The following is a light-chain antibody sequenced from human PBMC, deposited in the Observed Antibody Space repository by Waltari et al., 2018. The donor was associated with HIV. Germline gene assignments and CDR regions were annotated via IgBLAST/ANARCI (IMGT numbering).Light chain of an antibody. J-gene: IGKJ1*01. V-gene: IGKV1-8*01. CDR1: QGISNS. CDR3: PHYHRDPPT. Sequence: IRMTQPPSSFSASIGDRVTITCRASQGISNSVALYQQKPGAAPKLLIYDAPVLQSGVPSRFSGGGSGSDFRLTISCLQTEDFATYYCPHYHRDPPTFGPGTRVEIK. CDR2: DAP.